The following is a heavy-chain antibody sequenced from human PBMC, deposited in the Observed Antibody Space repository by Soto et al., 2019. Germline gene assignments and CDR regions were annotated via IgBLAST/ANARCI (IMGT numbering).Heavy chain of an antibody. Sequence: ASVKVSCKASGYSFTNYGFCWVRQVPGQGLEWMGYISPSSGYTTYAPNLQERVIMTTDSSTTTVYMELRSLTSGDTAVYYCAREMWTRSGPQNFFDYWGQGALVTVSS. CDR3: AREMWTRSGPQNFFDY. V-gene: IGHV1-18*01. J-gene: IGHJ4*02. CDR1: GYSFTNYG. CDR2: ISPSSGYT. D-gene: IGHD6-25*01.